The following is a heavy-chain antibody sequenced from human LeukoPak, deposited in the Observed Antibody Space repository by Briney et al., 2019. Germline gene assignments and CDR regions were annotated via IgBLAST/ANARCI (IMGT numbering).Heavy chain of an antibody. Sequence: ASVKVSCKASGYTFTSYYMHWVRQAPGQGLEWMGIINPSGGSTSYAQKFQGRVTMTRDMSTSTVYMELSSLRSEDTAVYYCAIPTVAGTFDYWGQGTLVTVSS. CDR1: GYTFTSYY. J-gene: IGHJ4*02. V-gene: IGHV1-46*01. CDR3: AIPTVAGTFDY. D-gene: IGHD6-19*01. CDR2: INPSGGST.